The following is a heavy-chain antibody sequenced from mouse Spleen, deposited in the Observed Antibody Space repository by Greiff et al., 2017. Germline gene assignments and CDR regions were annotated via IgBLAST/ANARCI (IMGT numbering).Heavy chain of an antibody. CDR3: ARAQYGSCFDY. Sequence: EVKVVESEGGLVQPGSSMKLSCTASGFTFSDYYMAWVRQVPEKGLEWVANINYDGSSTYYLDSLKSRFIISRDNAKNILYLQMSSLKSEDTATYYCARAQYGSCFDYWGQGTTLTVSS. J-gene: IGHJ2*01. D-gene: IGHD1-1*01. CDR2: INYDGSST. V-gene: IGHV5-16*01. CDR1: GFTFSDYY.